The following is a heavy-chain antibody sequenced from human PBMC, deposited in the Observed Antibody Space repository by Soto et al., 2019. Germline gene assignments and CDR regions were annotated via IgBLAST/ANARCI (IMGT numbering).Heavy chain of an antibody. Sequence: EVQLVESGGGLVQPGRSLRLSCAASGFTFDNCGMHWVRQAPGKGLEWVAGISWDSSTIGYAGSVKGRFIISRDDAKNSLYLQMYSLRGEDTALYYCVQGRYPTMATPLDHWGQGTQVIVSS. CDR3: VQGRYPTMATPLDH. J-gene: IGHJ4*02. D-gene: IGHD2-15*01. V-gene: IGHV3-9*01. CDR2: ISWDSSTI. CDR1: GFTFDNCG.